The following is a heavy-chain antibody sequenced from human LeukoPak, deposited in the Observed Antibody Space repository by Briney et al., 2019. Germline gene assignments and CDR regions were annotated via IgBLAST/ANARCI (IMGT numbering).Heavy chain of an antibody. CDR1: GYTFTSYG. D-gene: IGHD5-24*01. CDR3: ARSRRMTEMATIGY. V-gene: IGHV1-2*04. Sequence: ASVKVSCKASGYTFTSYGISWVRQAPGQGLEWMGWINPNSGGTNYAQRFQGWVTMTRDTSISTAYMELSRLRSEDTAVYYCARSRRMTEMATIGYWGQGTLVTVSS. CDR2: INPNSGGT. J-gene: IGHJ4*02.